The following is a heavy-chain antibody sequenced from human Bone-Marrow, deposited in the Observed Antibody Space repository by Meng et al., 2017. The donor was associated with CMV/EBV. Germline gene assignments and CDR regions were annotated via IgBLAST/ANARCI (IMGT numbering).Heavy chain of an antibody. CDR3: ARGALKGYVWGSYRYTLDY. CDR2: IYYSGST. V-gene: IGHV4-59*01. CDR1: GGSISSYY. J-gene: IGHJ4*02. Sequence: SETLSLTCTVSGGSISSYYWSWIRQPPGKGLEWIGYIYYSGSTNYNPSLKSRVTISVDTSKNQFSLKLSSVTAADTAVYYCARGALKGYVWGSYRYTLDYWGQGTPVTVSS. D-gene: IGHD3-16*02.